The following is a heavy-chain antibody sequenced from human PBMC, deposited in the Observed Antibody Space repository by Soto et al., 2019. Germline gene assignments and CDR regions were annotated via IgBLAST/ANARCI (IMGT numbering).Heavy chain of an antibody. CDR3: VMVDNYVPPTPQDV. CDR2: ISPYTGNT. V-gene: IGHV1-18*01. D-gene: IGHD3-16*01. Sequence: QVQLVQSGDEVKKPGASVKVSCKASGYIFVNYGIAWVRQAPGQGLEWMGWISPYTGNTHSASKVQGRLTMTTDTSTSTAYKDLGSLTSDYTAVYYCVMVDNYVPPTPQDVWGQGTTVTVSS. J-gene: IGHJ6*02. CDR1: GYIFVNYG.